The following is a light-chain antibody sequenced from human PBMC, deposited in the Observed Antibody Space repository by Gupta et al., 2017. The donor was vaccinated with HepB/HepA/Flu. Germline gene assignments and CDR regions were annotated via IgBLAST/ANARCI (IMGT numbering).Light chain of an antibody. V-gene: IGLV1-47*01. Sequence: QSVLPQPPSASGTPGQRITISCSGSSSNIGTNYVYWYQQLPGTAPKHLINRNNQRPSGVPDRLSGSKSGTSAALAISDLRSEDEADYYCAAWDDSLSGRWVFGGGTKLTVL. CDR2: RNN. J-gene: IGLJ3*02. CDR3: AAWDDSLSGRWV. CDR1: SSNIGTNY.